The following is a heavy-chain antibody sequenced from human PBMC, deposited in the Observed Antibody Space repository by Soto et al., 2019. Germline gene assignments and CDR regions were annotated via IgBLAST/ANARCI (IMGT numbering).Heavy chain of an antibody. V-gene: IGHV3-33*01. D-gene: IGHD6-19*01. J-gene: IGHJ4*02. Sequence: QVQLVESGGGVVQPGRSLRLSCAASGFTFSSYGMHWVRQAPGKGLEWVAVIWYDGSKKYYADSVKGRFTISRDNSKNTLYLQMNSLRAEDTAVYYCARECGGYSSGWYQRGGFDYWGQGTLVTVSS. CDR3: ARECGGYSSGWYQRGGFDY. CDR1: GFTFSSYG. CDR2: IWYDGSKK.